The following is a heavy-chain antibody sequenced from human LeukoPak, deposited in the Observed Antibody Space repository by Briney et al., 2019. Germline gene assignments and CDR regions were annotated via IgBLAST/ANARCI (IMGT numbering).Heavy chain of an antibody. CDR2: ISSSGSTI. CDR3: ARDYYDSRDYDY. V-gene: IGHV3-11*01. Sequence: PGGSLRLSFAASGFTFSNYYISWIRQAPGKRLEWVSYISSSGSTIYYADSVKGRFPISRDNAKNSLYLQMNSLTAEDTAVYYCARDYYDSRDYDYWGQGTLVTVSS. CDR1: GFTFSNYY. J-gene: IGHJ4*02. D-gene: IGHD3-22*01.